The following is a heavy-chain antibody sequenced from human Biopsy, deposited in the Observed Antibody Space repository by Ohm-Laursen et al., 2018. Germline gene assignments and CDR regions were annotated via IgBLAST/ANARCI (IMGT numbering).Heavy chain of an antibody. Sequence: GASVKVSSKASGYTFTSYDISWVRQAPGQGLEWMGWISPYNDKTSYPPKLQDRVTMTADTSTNTAHMELGSLRSDDTAVYYCARVFCTSTTCYGLLDNWGQGTVVTVSS. V-gene: IGHV1-18*01. D-gene: IGHD2/OR15-2a*01. CDR2: ISPYNDKT. CDR3: ARVFCTSTTCYGLLDN. J-gene: IGHJ4*02. CDR1: GYTFTSYD.